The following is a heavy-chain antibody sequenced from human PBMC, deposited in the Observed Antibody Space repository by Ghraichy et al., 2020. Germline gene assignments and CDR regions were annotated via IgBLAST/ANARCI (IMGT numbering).Heavy chain of an antibody. V-gene: IGHV4-34*08. D-gene: IGHD4/OR15-4a*01. CDR1: GATLSDYY. CDR3: ASITRAGAFDF. CDR2: IDHRGGT. J-gene: IGHJ5*01. Sequence: SETLSLTCDVSGATLSDYYFTWIRQPPGKGLEWIGEIDHRGGTDYNPSLQSRVSISVDTSQNQLSLKLRSVTAADTSVHYCASITRAGAFDFWGHGSLVTVSS.